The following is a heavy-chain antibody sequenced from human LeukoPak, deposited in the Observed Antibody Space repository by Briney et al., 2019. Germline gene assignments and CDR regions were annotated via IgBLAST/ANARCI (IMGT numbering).Heavy chain of an antibody. CDR1: GFTFDDYA. Sequence: PGGSLRLSCAASGFTFDDYAMHWVRQAPGKGLERVSGISWNSGSIGYADSVKGRSTISRDNAKNSLYLQMNSLRAEDTALYYCAKDKDTMVRGVTYYFDYWGQGTLVTVSS. CDR3: AKDKDTMVRGVTYYFDY. D-gene: IGHD3-10*01. J-gene: IGHJ4*02. V-gene: IGHV3-9*01. CDR2: ISWNSGSI.